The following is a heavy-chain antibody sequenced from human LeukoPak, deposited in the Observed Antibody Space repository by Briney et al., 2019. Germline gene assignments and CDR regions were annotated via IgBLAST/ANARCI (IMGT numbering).Heavy chain of an antibody. D-gene: IGHD3-22*01. CDR2: IHYSEGT. V-gene: IGHV4-59*01. Sequence: SETLSLTCTVSGGSISSYYWSWFRQPPGKGLEWIGYIHYSEGTNYNPSLKSRVTISVDTSKNQFSLRLSSVTAADTAVYYCAREYYYYDSSGYYYGGWFDPWGQGTTVTVSS. J-gene: IGHJ5*02. CDR1: GGSISSYY. CDR3: AREYYYYDSSGYYYGGWFDP.